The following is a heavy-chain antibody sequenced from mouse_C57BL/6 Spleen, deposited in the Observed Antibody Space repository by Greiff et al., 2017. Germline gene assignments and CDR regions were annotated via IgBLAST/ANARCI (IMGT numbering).Heavy chain of an antibody. CDR2: INPSSGYT. D-gene: IGHD4-1*01. V-gene: IGHV1-4*01. CDR1: GYTFTSYT. J-gene: IGHJ2*01. Sequence: QVQLQQSGAELARPGASVKMSCKASGYTFTSYTMHWVKQRPGQGLEWIGYINPSSGYTKYNQKFTDKATLTADKSSSTAYMQLSSLTSEDSAVYYCARASNWYYFDYWGQGTTLTVSS. CDR3: ARASNWYYFDY.